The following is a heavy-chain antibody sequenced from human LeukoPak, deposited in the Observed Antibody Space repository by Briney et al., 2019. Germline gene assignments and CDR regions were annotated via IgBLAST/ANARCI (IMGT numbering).Heavy chain of an antibody. CDR1: GFTFSSYA. Sequence: GVSLRLSCAASGFTFSSYAMHWVRQAPGKGLEWVAFISFDGNNNHYADSVKGRFTTSRDNSKNTLYMQMNSLRAGDTAVYYCARDLSNCYFDYWGQGTLVTVSS. J-gene: IGHJ4*02. CDR2: ISFDGNNN. V-gene: IGHV3-30-3*01. D-gene: IGHD4-11*01. CDR3: ARDLSNCYFDY.